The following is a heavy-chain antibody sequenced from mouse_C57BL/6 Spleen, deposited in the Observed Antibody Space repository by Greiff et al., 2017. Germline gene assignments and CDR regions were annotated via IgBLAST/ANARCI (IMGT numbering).Heavy chain of an antibody. D-gene: IGHD3-3*01. Sequence: EVMLVESGGDLVKPGGSLKLSCAASGFTFSSYGMSWVRQTPDKRLEWVATISSGGSYTYYPDSVKGRFTISRDNAKNTLYLQMSSLKSEDTAMYYCARLGSGGAMDYWGQGTSVTVSS. CDR3: ARLGSGGAMDY. V-gene: IGHV5-6*01. CDR2: ISSGGSYT. J-gene: IGHJ4*01. CDR1: GFTFSSYG.